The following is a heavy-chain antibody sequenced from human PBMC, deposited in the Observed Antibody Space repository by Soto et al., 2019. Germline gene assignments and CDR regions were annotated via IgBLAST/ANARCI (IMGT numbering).Heavy chain of an antibody. J-gene: IGHJ3*02. V-gene: IGHV3-48*02. D-gene: IGHD5-12*01. CDR2: ISSSSSTI. CDR1: GFTFSSYS. CDR3: ARDSNLPGYDSFAFDI. Sequence: GGSLRLSCAASGFTFSSYSMNWVRQAPGKGLEWVSYISSSSSTIYYADSVKGRFTISRDNAKNSLYLQMNSLRDEDTAVYYCARDSNLPGYDSFAFDIWGQGTMVTVSS.